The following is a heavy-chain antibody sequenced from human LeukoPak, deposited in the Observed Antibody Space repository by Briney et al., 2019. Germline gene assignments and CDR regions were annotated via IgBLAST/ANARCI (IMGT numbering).Heavy chain of an antibody. J-gene: IGHJ4*02. CDR1: GFTFSSYG. Sequence: PGGSLRLSCAASGFTFSSYGMHWVRQAPGKGLEWVAVISYDGSNKYYADSVKGRFTISRDNSKNTLYLQMNSLRAEDTAVYYCAKSGYQLLFLDYWGQGTLVTVSS. CDR3: AKSGYQLLFLDY. D-gene: IGHD2-2*01. V-gene: IGHV3-30*18. CDR2: ISYDGSNK.